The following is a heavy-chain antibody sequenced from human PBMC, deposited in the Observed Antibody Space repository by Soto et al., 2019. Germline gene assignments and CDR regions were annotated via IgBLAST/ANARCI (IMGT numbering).Heavy chain of an antibody. CDR2: IKADEITT. V-gene: IGHV3-74*01. CDR1: GFTFTDYW. J-gene: IGHJ4*02. CDR3: ARGLYLDYGQDY. D-gene: IGHD4-17*01. Sequence: EVPLVESGGGLIQTGGSLRLSCAASGFTFTDYWMHWARQAPGKGLVWVSRIKADEITTSYADSVKGRFTIFRDNAKNTLYLQMNSLTAEDTAVYYCARGLYLDYGQDYWGRGTLVTVSS.